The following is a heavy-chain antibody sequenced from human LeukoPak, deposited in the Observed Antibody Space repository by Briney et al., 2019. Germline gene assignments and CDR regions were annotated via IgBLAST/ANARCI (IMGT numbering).Heavy chain of an antibody. Sequence: PGGSLRLSCAASGFTFSSYARSWVRQAPGKGLEWVSAISGSGGSTYYADSVKGRFTISRDNSKNTLYLQMNSLRAEDTAVYYCAKGWRWLQSPLDYWGQGTLVTVSS. V-gene: IGHV3-23*01. CDR3: AKGWRWLQSPLDY. CDR1: GFTFSSYA. D-gene: IGHD5-24*01. CDR2: ISGSGGST. J-gene: IGHJ4*02.